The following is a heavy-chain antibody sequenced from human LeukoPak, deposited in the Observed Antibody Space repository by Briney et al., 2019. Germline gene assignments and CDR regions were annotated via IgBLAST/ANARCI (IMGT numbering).Heavy chain of an antibody. CDR1: GYTFIGYY. Sequence: ASVKVSCKASGYTFIGYYIHWVRQAPGQGLEWMGWINPNSGGTNYPQKLQGKVTMTRDTSISTVYMELSRLRSDDTALYYCARFRYSYGFDYWGQGTLVTVSS. CDR2: INPNSGGT. J-gene: IGHJ4*02. D-gene: IGHD5-18*01. V-gene: IGHV1-2*02. CDR3: ARFRYSYGFDY.